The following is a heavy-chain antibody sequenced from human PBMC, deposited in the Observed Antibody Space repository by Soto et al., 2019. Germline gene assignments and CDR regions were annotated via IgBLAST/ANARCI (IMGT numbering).Heavy chain of an antibody. J-gene: IGHJ4*02. CDR1: GGSLSGFP. CDR2: IYHTGRS. Sequence: SETLSLTCSVSGGSLSGFPWIWNRRPPGNGLEWVGYIYHTGRSNYNPSLKSRLIISLDMSRNQFSLQLTSVTAADTALYYCARVSNEYGGNVAFDYWGLGTLVTVSS. V-gene: IGHV4-59*01. D-gene: IGHD4-17*01. CDR3: ARVSNEYGGNVAFDY.